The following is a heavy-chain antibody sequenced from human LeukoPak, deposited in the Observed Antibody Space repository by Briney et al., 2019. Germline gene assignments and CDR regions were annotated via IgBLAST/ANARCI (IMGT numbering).Heavy chain of an antibody. D-gene: IGHD1-1*01. CDR3: AKVENDGAY. V-gene: IGHV3-30*18. J-gene: IGHJ4*02. CDR1: GFTFSTYG. CDR2: ISYDGSNK. Sequence: PGGSLRLSCAASGFTFSTYGMHWVRQAPGKGLEWVAVISYDGSNKYYADSVKGRFTISRDNSKNTLYLQMNSLRAEDTAVYYCAKVENDGAYWGQGTLVTVSS.